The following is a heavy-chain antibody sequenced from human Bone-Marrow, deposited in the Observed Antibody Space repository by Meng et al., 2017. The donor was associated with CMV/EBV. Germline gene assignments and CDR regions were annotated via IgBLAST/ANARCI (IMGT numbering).Heavy chain of an antibody. J-gene: IGHJ5*02. CDR3: ARERSGYYFDP. D-gene: IGHD3-3*01. CDR1: GFTFSSYA. Sequence: GESLKISCAASGFTFSSYAMHWVRQAPGKGLEWVAVISYDGSNKYYADSVKGRFTISRDNSKNTLYLQMNSLRAEDTAVYYCARERSGYYFDPWGQGTLVTVSS. CDR2: ISYDGSNK. V-gene: IGHV3-30-3*01.